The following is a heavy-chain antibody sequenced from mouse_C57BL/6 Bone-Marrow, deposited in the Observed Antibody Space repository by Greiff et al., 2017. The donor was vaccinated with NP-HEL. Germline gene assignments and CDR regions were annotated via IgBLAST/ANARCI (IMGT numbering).Heavy chain of an antibody. V-gene: IGHV1-64*01. Sequence: QVQLQQPGAELVKPGASVKLSCKASGYTFTSYWMHWVKQRPGQSLEWIGMIHPNSGSTNYNEKFKSKATLTVDKSSSTAYMQLSSLTSEDSAVYYCAIPFITTVVARAYWGQGTLVTVSA. CDR3: AIPFITTVVARAY. CDR2: IHPNSGST. CDR1: GYTFTSYW. J-gene: IGHJ3*01. D-gene: IGHD1-1*01.